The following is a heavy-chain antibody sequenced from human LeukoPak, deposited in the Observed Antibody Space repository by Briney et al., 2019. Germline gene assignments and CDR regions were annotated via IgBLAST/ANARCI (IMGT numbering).Heavy chain of an antibody. V-gene: IGHV1-69*06. Sequence: GASVKVSRKASGGTFSSYAISWVRQAPGQGLEWMGRIIPIFGTANYAQKFQGRVTITADKSTSTAYMELSSLRSEDTAVYYCARDAVVVVPAAMLDYWGQGTLVTVSS. CDR2: IIPIFGTA. J-gene: IGHJ4*02. CDR3: ARDAVVVVPAAMLDY. D-gene: IGHD2-2*01. CDR1: GGTFSSYA.